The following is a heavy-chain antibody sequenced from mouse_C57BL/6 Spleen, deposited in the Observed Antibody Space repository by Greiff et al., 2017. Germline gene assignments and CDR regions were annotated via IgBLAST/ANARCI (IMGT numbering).Heavy chain of an antibody. J-gene: IGHJ3*01. CDR3: ARMVSNFPFAY. D-gene: IGHD2-5*01. V-gene: IGHV1-9*01. CDR2: ILPGSGST. CDR1: GYTFTGYW. Sequence: QVQLQQSGAELMKPGASVKLSCKATGYTFTGYWIEWVKQRPGHGLEWIGEILPGSGSTNYYEEFKGEATFTADTSSKQDYMQLISLTTEDSAIYYCARMVSNFPFAYWGQGTLVTVSA.